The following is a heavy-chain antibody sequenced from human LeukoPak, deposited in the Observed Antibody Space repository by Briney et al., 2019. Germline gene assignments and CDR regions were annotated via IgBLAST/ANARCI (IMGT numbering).Heavy chain of an antibody. D-gene: IGHD3-3*01. Sequence: SETLSLTCTVSGGSISSHYWSWIRQPPGKALEWIGYIYYSGSTNYNPSLKSRVTISVDTSKNQFSLKLSSVTAADTAVYYCAVEWLEDASDIWGQGTMVTVSS. CDR2: IYYSGST. V-gene: IGHV4-59*11. J-gene: IGHJ3*02. CDR3: AVEWLEDASDI. CDR1: GGSISSHY.